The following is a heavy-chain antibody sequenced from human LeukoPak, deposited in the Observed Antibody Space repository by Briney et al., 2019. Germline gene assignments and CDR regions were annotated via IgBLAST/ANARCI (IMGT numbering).Heavy chain of an antibody. D-gene: IGHD5-18*01. CDR3: AKRGPGTAMALFDY. Sequence: GWSLRLSCAASGFTFSSYGLHWVRQGPGKGLEWVAVIRYNGDNTYYGDSVKGRFTISRDNSKNTLYLQMNSLRAEDTAVYYCAKRGPGTAMALFDYWGQGTLVTVSS. V-gene: IGHV3-33*06. J-gene: IGHJ4*02. CDR2: IRYNGDNT. CDR1: GFTFSSYG.